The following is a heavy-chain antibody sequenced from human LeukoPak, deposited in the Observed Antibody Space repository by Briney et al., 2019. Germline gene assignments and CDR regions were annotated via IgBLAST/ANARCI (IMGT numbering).Heavy chain of an antibody. CDR1: GFTFSSYA. D-gene: IGHD5-18*01. CDR2: ISGSGGST. J-gene: IGHJ4*02. Sequence: GGSLRLSCAASGFTFSSYAMSWVRQAPGKGLEWVSAISGSGGSTYYADSVKGRFTISRDNSKNTLYLQMNSLRAEDTAVYYCAKEATVHVDTAMVFFDYWGQGTLVTVSS. V-gene: IGHV3-23*01. CDR3: AKEATVHVDTAMVFFDY.